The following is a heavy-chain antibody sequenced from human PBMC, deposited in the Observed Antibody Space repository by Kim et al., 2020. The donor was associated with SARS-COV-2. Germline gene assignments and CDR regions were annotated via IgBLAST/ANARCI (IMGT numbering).Heavy chain of an antibody. CDR2: ISWNSGSI. V-gene: IGHV3-9*01. CDR1: GFTFDDYA. Sequence: LRLSCAASGFTFDDYAMHWVRQAPGKGLEWVSGISWNSGSIGYADSVKGRFTISRDNAKNSLYLQMNSLRAEDTALYYCAKEGGNMVYDAFDIWGQGTMVTVSS. D-gene: IGHD2-8*01. J-gene: IGHJ3*02. CDR3: AKEGGNMVYDAFDI.